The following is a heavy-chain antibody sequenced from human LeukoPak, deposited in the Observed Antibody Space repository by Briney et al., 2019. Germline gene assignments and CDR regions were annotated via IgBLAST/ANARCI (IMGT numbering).Heavy chain of an antibody. V-gene: IGHV4-39*01. J-gene: IGHJ6*03. CDR1: GGSISSSSYY. D-gene: IGHD3-3*01. CDR3: ARQGRFLGYYYMDV. CDR2: IYYSASS. Sequence: SETLSLTCTVSGGSISSSSYYWAWIRQPPGKGLEWIGSIYYSASSYYNPSLKSRVTISVDTSKNQFYLKLSSVTSADTAVYYCARQGRFLGYYYMDVWGKGTTVTVSS.